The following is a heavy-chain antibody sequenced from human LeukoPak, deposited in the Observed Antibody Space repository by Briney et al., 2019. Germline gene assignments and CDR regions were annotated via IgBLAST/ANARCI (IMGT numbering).Heavy chain of an antibody. CDR2: INPNSGGT. CDR1: GYTFAGYF. CDR3: ARDQGYGSGGYSFDY. J-gene: IGHJ4*02. D-gene: IGHD3-10*01. V-gene: IGHV1-2*02. Sequence: SSVKVSCKTSGYTFAGYFVHWVRQAPGQGLGWMGWINPNSGGTNYTQNFQGRVTITRDTSITTAYMDLSRLTSDDTALYYCARDQGYGSGGYSFDYWGQGTRVTVSS.